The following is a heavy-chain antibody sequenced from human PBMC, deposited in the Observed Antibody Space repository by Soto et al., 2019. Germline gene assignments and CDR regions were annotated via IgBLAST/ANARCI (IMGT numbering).Heavy chain of an antibody. J-gene: IGHJ4*02. CDR2: IKPANGNT. Sequence: QVQLAQSGAEERKPGASVKVSCEATGYTFTAYAMHWVRQAPGQRLEWMGWIKPANGNTKYSQKFQGRLTITIDTSAHTMYMELSSLTSEDTAMYYCTRSAISPYGGLIGPFDYWGQGNLVTVSS. V-gene: IGHV1-3*05. CDR3: TRSAISPYGGLIGPFDY. CDR1: GYTFTAYA. D-gene: IGHD3-16*02.